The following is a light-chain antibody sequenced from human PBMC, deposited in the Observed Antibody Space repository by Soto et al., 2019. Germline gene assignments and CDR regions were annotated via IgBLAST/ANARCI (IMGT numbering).Light chain of an antibody. CDR1: SSNIGTNA. J-gene: IGLJ1*01. V-gene: IGLV1-44*01. CDR2: NNN. Sequence: QSALTKPPSAYRTYGQMVTITCSRGSSNIGTNAVNWHQQLPGTASKLLLYNNNQRPSGVPDRFSGSKSGTSASLAISGLQSEDEADYYCAAWDDSLNGYVFGTGTKVTVL. CDR3: AAWDDSLNGYV.